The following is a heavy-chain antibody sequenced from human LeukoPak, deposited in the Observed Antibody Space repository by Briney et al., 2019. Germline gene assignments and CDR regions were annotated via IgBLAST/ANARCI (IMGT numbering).Heavy chain of an antibody. Sequence: ASVKVSCKASGYTFTGYYMHWVRQAPGQGLEWMGWINPNSGGTNYAQKFQGRVTMTRDTSISTAYMELSRLRSDDTAVYYCAREGKINGNQECYDFWSGYGNWFDPWGQGTLVTVSS. CDR1: GYTFTGYY. J-gene: IGHJ5*02. D-gene: IGHD3-3*01. V-gene: IGHV1-2*02. CDR2: INPNSGGT. CDR3: AREGKINGNQECYDFWSGYGNWFDP.